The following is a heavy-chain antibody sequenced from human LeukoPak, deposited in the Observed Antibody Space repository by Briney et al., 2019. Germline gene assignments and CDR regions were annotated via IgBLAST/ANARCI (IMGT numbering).Heavy chain of an antibody. Sequence: GGSLRLSCAASGFTFSSYWMHWVRQAPGKGPVWVSRINSDGRSTSYADFVKGRFTISRDNAKNTVFLQLNSLRAEDTAVYYCVRDQYYGSGSYEYWGRGTLVTVSS. J-gene: IGHJ4*02. D-gene: IGHD3-10*01. CDR2: INSDGRST. CDR1: GFTFSSYW. CDR3: VRDQYYGSGSYEY. V-gene: IGHV3-74*01.